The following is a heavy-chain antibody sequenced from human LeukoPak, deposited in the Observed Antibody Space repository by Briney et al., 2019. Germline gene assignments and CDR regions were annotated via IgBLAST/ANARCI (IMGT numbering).Heavy chain of an antibody. Sequence: SETLSLTCTVSGGSISSYYWSWIRQPPGKGLEWIGYIYYSGSTNYNPSLKSRVTISVDTSKNQFSLKLSSVTAADTAVYYCARADGDYGSYYGMDVWGQGTTVTVSS. CDR3: ARADGDYGSYYGMDV. V-gene: IGHV4-59*12. J-gene: IGHJ6*02. CDR1: GGSISSYY. CDR2: IYYSGST. D-gene: IGHD4-17*01.